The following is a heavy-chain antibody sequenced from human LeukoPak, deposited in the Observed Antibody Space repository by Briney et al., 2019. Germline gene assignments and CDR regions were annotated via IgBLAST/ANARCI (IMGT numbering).Heavy chain of an antibody. Sequence: PGGSLRLSCAASGFTFSSFAMSWVRQAPGKGLEWVASTWSDGSNKYYADSVKGRFTISRDNSKNTLYLHLGSLRPEDMAVYYCARGTRFITVAGTSLSFDPWGQGILVIVSS. D-gene: IGHD6-19*01. V-gene: IGHV3-30*02. CDR1: GFTFSSFA. CDR3: ARGTRFITVAGTSLSFDP. CDR2: TWSDGSNK. J-gene: IGHJ5*02.